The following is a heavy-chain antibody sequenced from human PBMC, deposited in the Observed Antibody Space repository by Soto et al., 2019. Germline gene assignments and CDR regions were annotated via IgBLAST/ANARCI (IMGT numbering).Heavy chain of an antibody. CDR1: GGSISSSSYY. J-gene: IGHJ5*02. CDR2: IYYSGST. D-gene: IGHD2-21*02. V-gene: IGHV4-39*01. CDR3: ARPRPLGLPHRNENWFDP. Sequence: QLQLQESGPGLVKPSETLSLTCTVSGGSISSSSYYWGWTRQPPGKGLEWIGSIYYSGSTYYNPSLKSRVTISVDTSKNQFSLKLGSVTAADTAVYYCARPRPLGLPHRNENWFDPWGQGTLVTVSS.